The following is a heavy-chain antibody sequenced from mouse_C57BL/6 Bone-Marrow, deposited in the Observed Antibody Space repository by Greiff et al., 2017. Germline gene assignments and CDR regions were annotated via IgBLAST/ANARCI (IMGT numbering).Heavy chain of an antibody. CDR3: TLNWARYAMDY. V-gene: IGHV1-15*01. CDR1: GYTFTDYE. D-gene: IGHD4-1*02. Sequence: QVQLQQSGAELVRPGASVTLSCKASGYTFTDYEMHWVKQTPVHGLEWIGAIDPETGGTAYNQKFKGKAILTADKSSSTAYMELRSLTSEDSAVYYCTLNWARYAMDYWGQGTSVTVSS. CDR2: IDPETGGT. J-gene: IGHJ4*01.